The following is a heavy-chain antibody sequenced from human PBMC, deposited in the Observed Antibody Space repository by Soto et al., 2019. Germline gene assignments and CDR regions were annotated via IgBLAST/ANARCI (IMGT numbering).Heavy chain of an antibody. CDR2: ISYDRSNK. CDR1: RFTFSSYA. J-gene: IGHJ6*02. CDR3: ARGFCSGGSCYYYYYGMDV. D-gene: IGHD2-15*01. Sequence: QVQLVESGGGVVQPGRSLRLSCAASRFTFSSYAMHWVRQAPGKGLEWVAVISYDRSNKYYADSVKGRFTISRDNSKNTLYLQMNSLRAEDTAVYYCARGFCSGGSCYYYYYGMDVWGQGTTVTVSS. V-gene: IGHV3-30-3*01.